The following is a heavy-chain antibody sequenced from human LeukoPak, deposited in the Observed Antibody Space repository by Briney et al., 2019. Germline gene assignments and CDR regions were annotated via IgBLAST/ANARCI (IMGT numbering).Heavy chain of an antibody. V-gene: IGHV4-34*01. Sequence: PSETLSLTCAVYGGSFSGYYWSWIRQPPGKGLEWIGEINHSGSTNYNPSLKSRVAISVDTSKNQFSLKLSSVTAADTAVYYCARGYSSSWYGYWGQGTLVTVSS. D-gene: IGHD6-13*01. J-gene: IGHJ4*02. CDR3: ARGYSSSWYGY. CDR1: GGSFSGYY. CDR2: INHSGST.